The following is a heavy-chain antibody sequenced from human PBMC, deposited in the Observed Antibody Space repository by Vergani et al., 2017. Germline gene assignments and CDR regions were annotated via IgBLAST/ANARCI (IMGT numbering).Heavy chain of an antibody. D-gene: IGHD3-9*01. Sequence: EVQLLESGGGLVQPGGSLRLSCAASGFTFSSYDMHWVRQATGKGLEWVSAIGTAGDTYYPGSVKGRFTISRENAKNSLYLQMNSLRAGDTAVYYCARSRSTIGDDAFDIWGQGTMVTVSS. CDR1: GFTFSSYD. J-gene: IGHJ3*02. CDR3: ARSRSTIGDDAFDI. V-gene: IGHV3-13*01. CDR2: IGTAGDT.